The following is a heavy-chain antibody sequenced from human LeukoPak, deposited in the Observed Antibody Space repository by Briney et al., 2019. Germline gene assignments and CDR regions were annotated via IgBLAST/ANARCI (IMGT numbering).Heavy chain of an antibody. CDR1: GFTFSSYA. Sequence: GGSLRPSCAASGFTFSSYAMSWVRQAPGKGLEWVSVISGSGGSTYYADSVKGRFTISRDNSKNTLYLQMNSLRAEDTAVYYCAKDRDTAMVSYYYDGMDVWGKGTTVTVSS. CDR2: ISGSGGST. V-gene: IGHV3-23*01. D-gene: IGHD5-18*01. CDR3: AKDRDTAMVSYYYDGMDV. J-gene: IGHJ6*04.